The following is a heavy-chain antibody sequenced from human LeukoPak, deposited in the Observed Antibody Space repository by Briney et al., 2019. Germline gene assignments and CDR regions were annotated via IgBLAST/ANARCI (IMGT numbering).Heavy chain of an antibody. D-gene: IGHD2-21*02. CDR1: GFTFDDYG. V-gene: IGHV3-20*04. CDR3: ARVPYCGGDCYSNWFDP. Sequence: GGSLRLSCAASGFTFDDYGMSWVRQAPGKGLEWVSGINWNGGSTVYADSVKGRFTISRDNAKNSLYLQMNSLRAEDTALYYCARVPYCGGDCYSNWFDPWGQGTLVTVSS. J-gene: IGHJ5*02. CDR2: INWNGGST.